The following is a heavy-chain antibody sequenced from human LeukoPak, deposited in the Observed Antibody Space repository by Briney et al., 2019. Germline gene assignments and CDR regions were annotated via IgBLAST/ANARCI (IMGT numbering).Heavy chain of an antibody. CDR3: ARHGPPGTSYYYYYYMDV. Sequence: SQTLSLTCAISGDSVSSNSAAWNWLRQSPSRGLEWLGRTYYRSKWYNDYAVSVKSRITINPDTSKNQFSLQLNSVTAADTAVYYCARHGPPGTSYYYYYYMDVWGKGTTVTISS. CDR1: GDSVSSNSAA. V-gene: IGHV6-1*01. J-gene: IGHJ6*03. CDR2: TYYRSKWYN. D-gene: IGHD3/OR15-3a*01.